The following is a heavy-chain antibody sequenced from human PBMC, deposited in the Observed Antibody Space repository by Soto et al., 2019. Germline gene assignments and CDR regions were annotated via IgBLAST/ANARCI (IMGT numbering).Heavy chain of an antibody. CDR1: GYTFTSYD. D-gene: IGHD6-19*01. V-gene: IGHV1-8*01. CDR3: ASTGWVLPRGYYYYGMDV. CDR2: MNPNSGNP. Sequence: QVQLVQSGAEVKKPGASVKVSCKASGYTFTSYDINWVRQATGQGLEWMGWMNPNSGNPGYAQKFQGRVTMTRNTSISIDYMDLSSLGSEDTAVYYCASTGWVLPRGYYYYGMDVWGQGSTVTVSS. J-gene: IGHJ6*02.